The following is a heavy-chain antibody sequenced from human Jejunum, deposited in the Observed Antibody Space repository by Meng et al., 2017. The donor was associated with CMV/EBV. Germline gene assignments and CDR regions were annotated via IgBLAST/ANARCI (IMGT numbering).Heavy chain of an antibody. CDR2: IKQDGSEK. J-gene: IGHJ6*02. V-gene: IGHV3-7*01. CDR1: SYW. Sequence: SYWRSWVRQAPGKGLEWGAKIKQDGSEKYYVDSVKGRFTISRDNAKNSLYLQMNSLRAEDTAVYYCARQVAGTRGYYYYYYGMDVWGQGTTVTVSS. CDR3: ARQVAGTRGYYYYYYGMDV. D-gene: IGHD6-19*01.